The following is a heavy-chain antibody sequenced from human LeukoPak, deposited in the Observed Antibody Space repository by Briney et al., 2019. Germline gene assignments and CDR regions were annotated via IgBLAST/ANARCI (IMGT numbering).Heavy chain of an antibody. Sequence: SETLSLTCAVFGGSFSGYCWSWSRQPPGKGLEWIGEINQSGSTNYSPSLKSRVTISVDTSKNQLSLKLSSVTAADTAVYYCARNQLRRRYYYYGMDVWGKGTTVTVSS. V-gene: IGHV4-34*01. J-gene: IGHJ6*04. CDR3: ARNQLRRRYYYYGMDV. CDR2: INQSGST. D-gene: IGHD5-24*01. CDR1: GGSFSGYC.